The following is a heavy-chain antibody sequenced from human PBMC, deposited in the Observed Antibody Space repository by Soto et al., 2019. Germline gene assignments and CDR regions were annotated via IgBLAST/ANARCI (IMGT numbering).Heavy chain of an antibody. Sequence: AAVKVSCKASGCTFTNYYMYWVRQAPGQGLEWMGIINPSAGSSSYAQRFQGRVTMTWDTSTTTVYMELSSLRSEDTAVYYCARVRGYTTTHYLDYWGQGTLVTVSS. CDR1: GCTFTNYY. D-gene: IGHD2-2*02. CDR2: INPSAGSS. J-gene: IGHJ4*02. V-gene: IGHV1-46*01. CDR3: ARVRGYTTTHYLDY.